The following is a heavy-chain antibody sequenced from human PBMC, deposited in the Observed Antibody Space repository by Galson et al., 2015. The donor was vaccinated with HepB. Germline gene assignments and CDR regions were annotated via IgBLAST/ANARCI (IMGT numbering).Heavy chain of an antibody. D-gene: IGHD6-13*01. J-gene: IGHJ4*02. Sequence: SVKVSCKASGGTFSSYAISWVRQAPGRGLEWMGGIIPIFGTANYAQKFQGRVTITADKSTSTAYMELSSLRSEDTAVYYCARGYSSSSWGQGYWGQGTLVTVSS. CDR1: GGTFSSYA. CDR3: ARGYSSSSWGQGY. CDR2: IIPIFGTA. V-gene: IGHV1-69*06.